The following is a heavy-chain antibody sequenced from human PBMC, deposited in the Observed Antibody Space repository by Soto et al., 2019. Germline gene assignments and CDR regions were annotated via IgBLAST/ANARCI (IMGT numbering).Heavy chain of an antibody. D-gene: IGHD3-3*02. V-gene: IGHV4-34*02. CDR1: GGSFSGYY. CDR2: IIHTGST. J-gene: IGHJ3*02. Sequence: QLHLQQWGAGLLKPSETLSLSCGVYGGSFSGYYWTWIRQPPGKGLEWIGEIIHTGSTNYNPSLESRVTMSVDTSKKQFSLKLISVTAADTAVYHCARARIPFSGALDIWGQGTMVTVSS. CDR3: ARARIPFSGALDI.